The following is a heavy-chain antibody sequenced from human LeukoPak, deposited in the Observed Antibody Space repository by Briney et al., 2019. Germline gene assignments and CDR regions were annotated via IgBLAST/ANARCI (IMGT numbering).Heavy chain of an antibody. CDR1: GFILSNYW. CDR2: IKSDGSEI. CDR3: ARDSSHYLGSSDY. Sequence: GGSLRLSCAASGFILSNYWMSWVRQAPGKGLEWVTNIKSDGSEINYVDSVKGRFTISRDNAKNSLYLQMNSLRAEDTAVYYCARDSSHYLGSSDYWGQGALVTVSS. D-gene: IGHD6-6*01. J-gene: IGHJ4*02. V-gene: IGHV3-7*03.